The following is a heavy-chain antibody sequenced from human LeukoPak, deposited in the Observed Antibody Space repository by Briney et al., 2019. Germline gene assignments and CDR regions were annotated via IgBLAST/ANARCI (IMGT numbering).Heavy chain of an antibody. CDR1: GFTFSTFA. CDR3: AREARGFDY. V-gene: IGHV3-21*01. CDR2: IFPSGGEI. D-gene: IGHD3-16*01. J-gene: IGHJ4*02. Sequence: PGGSLRLSCAASGFTFSTFAMIWVRQPPGKGLEWVSSIFPSGGEIHYADSVRGRFTISRDNAKNSLYLQMNSLRAEDTAVYYCAREARGFDYWGQGTLVTVSS.